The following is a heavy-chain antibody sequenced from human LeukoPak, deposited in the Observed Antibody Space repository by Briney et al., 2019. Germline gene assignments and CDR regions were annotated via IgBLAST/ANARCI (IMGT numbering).Heavy chain of an antibody. D-gene: IGHD3-10*01. CDR3: AHSGVIMDRGLIILRDD. Sequence: SGPTLSNPPPTLTLTFTFSGFSLSTSAVGVGWLRQPPVKALEWLALIDWDDDKRYIPSLKSRLTITKDTSKNQVVLTMTNIDPVDTATYSCAHSGVIMDRGLIILRDDWGQGTLVTVSS. V-gene: IGHV2-5*02. J-gene: IGHJ4*02. CDR1: GFSLSTSAVG. CDR2: IDWDDDK.